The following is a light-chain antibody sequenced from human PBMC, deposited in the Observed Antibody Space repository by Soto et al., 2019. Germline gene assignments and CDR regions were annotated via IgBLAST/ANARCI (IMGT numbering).Light chain of an antibody. Sequence: DIQMTQSPSNLSASVGDRVTITCRASHSISSLLAWYQQKPGKAPELLIHDSSNLESGVPSRFSGSGSGTEFTLTISGLQPDDFATYYCQQYSSFSYTFGQGTRLEIK. J-gene: IGKJ2*01. CDR1: HSISSL. CDR2: DSS. V-gene: IGKV1-5*01. CDR3: QQYSSFSYT.